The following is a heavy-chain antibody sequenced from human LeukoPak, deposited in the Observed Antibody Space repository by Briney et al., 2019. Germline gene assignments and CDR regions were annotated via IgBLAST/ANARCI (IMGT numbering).Heavy chain of an antibody. V-gene: IGHV3-53*05. CDR2: IYSGGST. Sequence: GGSLRLSCAASGFTVSSNYMSWVRQAPGKGLEWVSVIYSGGSTYYADSVKGRFTISRDNSKNTLYLQMNSLRAEDTAVYYCARAGYCSGGSCYSVPPFLYYFDYWGQGTLVTVSS. J-gene: IGHJ4*02. CDR1: GFTVSSNY. D-gene: IGHD2-15*01. CDR3: ARAGYCSGGSCYSVPPFLYYFDY.